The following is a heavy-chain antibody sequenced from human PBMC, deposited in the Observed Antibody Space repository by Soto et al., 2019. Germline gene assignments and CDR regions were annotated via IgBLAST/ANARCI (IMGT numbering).Heavy chain of an antibody. CDR1: GFTFSSYG. J-gene: IGHJ4*02. CDR3: AKDPLGWPQYYFDY. D-gene: IGHD2-15*01. V-gene: IGHV3-30*18. CDR2: ISYDGSNK. Sequence: QVQLVESGGGVIKPGRSLRLSCAASGFTFSSYGMHWVRQAAGKGLEWVAVISYDGSNKYYADSVKGRFTISRDNSKNTLYLQMNSLRAEDTAVYYCAKDPLGWPQYYFDYWGQGTLVTVSS.